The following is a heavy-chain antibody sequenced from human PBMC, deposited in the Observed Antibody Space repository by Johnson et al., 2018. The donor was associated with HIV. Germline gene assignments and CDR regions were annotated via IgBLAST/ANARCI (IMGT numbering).Heavy chain of an antibody. D-gene: IGHD4-17*01. J-gene: IGHJ3*02. CDR2: IWYDGSSK. CDR3: ATHVTDYGDTFSDDAFDM. V-gene: IGHV3-30*04. Sequence: QVHLVESGGGVVQPGRSLRLSCAASGFTFSSYAMHWVRQAPGKGLEWVAVIWYDGSSKYYADSVKGRFTISRDNSKNTLYLQMNNLRTEDTGLYYCATHVTDYGDTFSDDAFDMWGQGTMVTVSA. CDR1: GFTFSSYA.